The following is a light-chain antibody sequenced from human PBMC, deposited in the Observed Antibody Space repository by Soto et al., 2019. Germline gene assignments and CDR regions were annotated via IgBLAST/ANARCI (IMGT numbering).Light chain of an antibody. J-gene: IGLJ2*01. CDR1: GSDVGNYNY. CDR2: EVS. Sequence: QSVLTQPPSASGSPGQSVTISCTGTGSDVGNYNYVSWYQQHPGKVPKLMIYEVSKRPSGVPDRFSGSKSGNTASLTVSALQAEDEADYYCSSYAGSNSFVFGGGTKLTVL. V-gene: IGLV2-8*01. CDR3: SSYAGSNSFV.